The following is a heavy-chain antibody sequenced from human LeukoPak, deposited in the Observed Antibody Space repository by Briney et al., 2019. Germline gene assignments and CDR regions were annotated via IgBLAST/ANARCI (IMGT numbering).Heavy chain of an antibody. CDR2: ISAYNGNT. Sequence: ASVKVSCKASGGTFSSYGISWVRQAPGQGLEWMGWISAYNGNTNYAQKLQGRVTMTTDTSTSTAYMELRSLRSDDTAVYYCARDSLPAYYYGSGSYFDYWGQGTLVTVSS. CDR3: ARDSLPAYYYGSGSYFDY. D-gene: IGHD3-10*01. CDR1: GGTFSSYG. J-gene: IGHJ4*02. V-gene: IGHV1-18*01.